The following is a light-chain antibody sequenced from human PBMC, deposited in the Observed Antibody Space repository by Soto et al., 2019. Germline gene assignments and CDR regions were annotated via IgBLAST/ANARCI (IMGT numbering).Light chain of an antibody. CDR2: GAS. V-gene: IGKV3-15*01. CDR1: QSVSSN. Sequence: EILLTQSPSTLSLSPGERATLSCRASQSVSSNLAWYQKKPGQAPRLLLYGASTRATGIPARFSGSGSGTELTLTISSLQYEDFAVYYCQQYSNWPPITFGQGTRLEIK. J-gene: IGKJ5*01. CDR3: QQYSNWPPIT.